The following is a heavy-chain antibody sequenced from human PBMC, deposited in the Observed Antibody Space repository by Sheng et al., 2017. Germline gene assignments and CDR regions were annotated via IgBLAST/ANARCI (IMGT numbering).Heavy chain of an antibody. CDR2: SIIVGAP. D-gene: IGHD6-19*01. CDR1: LLHQQCYY. V-gene: IGHV4-38-2*01. Sequence: QVQLQESGPGLGEAFGDPWSPHLRCLWLLHQQCYYWGWIRQPPGRGWSGLGVSIIVGAPTTNPSLKSRVTISVDTSKKPVLPEAELCDRADTAVYYCARASRLVRWSVTTWGQGTLVTVSS. CDR3: ARASRLVRWSVTT. J-gene: IGHJ4*02.